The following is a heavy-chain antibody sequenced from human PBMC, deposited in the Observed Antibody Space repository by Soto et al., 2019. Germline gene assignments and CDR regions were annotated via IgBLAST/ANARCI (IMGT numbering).Heavy chain of an antibody. Sequence: QVQLVESGGGVVQPGTSLRLSCAASGFTFSSYSMHWVRQAPGKGLEWVAVVSYDASNEYYADSVKGRFTISRDNSKNTLYLQMNSLRAEDSAVYYCAREEVTTVTNRGYFDYWGQGTLVTVSS. CDR1: GFTFSSYS. J-gene: IGHJ4*02. CDR3: AREEVTTVTNRGYFDY. D-gene: IGHD4-17*01. CDR2: VSYDASNE. V-gene: IGHV3-30-3*01.